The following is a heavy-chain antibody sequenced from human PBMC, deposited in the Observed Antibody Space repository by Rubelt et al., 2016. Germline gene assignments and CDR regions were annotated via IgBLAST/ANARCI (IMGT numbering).Heavy chain of an antibody. Sequence: VQLVESGGGVVQPGGSLRLSCAASGFTFSFHGMHWVRQAPGKGLEWVSYITSSSVIYYADSVKGRFTISRDNARSSLYLQMNSLGADDTAVYFCASDVRGSSSPSVIESWGQGTMVTVSS. V-gene: IGHV3-48*04. CDR3: ASDVRGSSSPSVIES. J-gene: IGHJ3*02. CDR1: GFTFSFHG. D-gene: IGHD6-6*01. CDR2: ITSSSVI.